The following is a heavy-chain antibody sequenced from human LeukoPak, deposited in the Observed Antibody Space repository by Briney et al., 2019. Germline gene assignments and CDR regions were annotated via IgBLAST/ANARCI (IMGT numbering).Heavy chain of an antibody. CDR3: ARMGSGNHVFDI. Sequence: SGPTLVNPTQTLTLTCTFSGLSLRTSGMRVSWIRQPPGKALEWLARIDWDDDKFYDTSLKTRLTISKDTSKNQVVLTMTNMDPVDTATYYCARMGSGNHVFDIWGQGTMVTVSS. V-gene: IGHV2-70*04. J-gene: IGHJ3*02. CDR2: IDWDDDK. CDR1: GLSLRTSGMR. D-gene: IGHD3-10*01.